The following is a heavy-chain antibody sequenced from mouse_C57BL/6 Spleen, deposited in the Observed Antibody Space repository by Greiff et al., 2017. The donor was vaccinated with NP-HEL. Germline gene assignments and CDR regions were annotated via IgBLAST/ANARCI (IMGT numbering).Heavy chain of an antibody. J-gene: IGHJ4*01. V-gene: IGHV1-76*01. CDR1: GYTFTDYY. D-gene: IGHD2-4*01. Sequence: QVQLQQSGAELVRPGASVKLSCKASGYTFTDYYINWVKQRPGQGLEWIARIYPGSGNTYYNEKFKGKATLTAEKSSSTAYMQLSSLTSEDSAVYFCARTPITTRGEVYYAMDYWGQGTSVTVSS. CDR2: IYPGSGNT. CDR3: ARTPITTRGEVYYAMDY.